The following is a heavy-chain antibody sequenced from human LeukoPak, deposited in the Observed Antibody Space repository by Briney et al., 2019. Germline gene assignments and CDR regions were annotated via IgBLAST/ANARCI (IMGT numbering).Heavy chain of an antibody. CDR3: ARETALVTNYYSYYGMDV. D-gene: IGHD5-18*01. J-gene: IGHJ6*02. Sequence: ASVKVSCKASGYTFTSYYMHWVRQAPGQGLDWVGIINPIGARTTYAQKFRGRLTMTRDTSTSTVYMELSSLRSEDTAVYYCARETALVTNYYSYYGMDVWGQGTTVTVSS. CDR1: GYTFTSYY. CDR2: INPIGART. V-gene: IGHV1-46*01.